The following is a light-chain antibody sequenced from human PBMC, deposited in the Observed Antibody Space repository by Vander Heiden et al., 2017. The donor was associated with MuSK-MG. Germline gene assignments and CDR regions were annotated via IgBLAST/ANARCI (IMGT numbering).Light chain of an antibody. Sequence: EIVMTPSPATLSVSPGERATLSCRASQSVSSNLAWYQQKPGQAPRLLIYGASTRATGIPARFSGSGSGTEFTLTISSLQSEDFAVYYCQQYNNWPPGVTFGPGTKVEIK. CDR3: QQYNNWPPGVT. CDR1: QSVSSN. J-gene: IGKJ3*01. V-gene: IGKV3-15*01. CDR2: GAS.